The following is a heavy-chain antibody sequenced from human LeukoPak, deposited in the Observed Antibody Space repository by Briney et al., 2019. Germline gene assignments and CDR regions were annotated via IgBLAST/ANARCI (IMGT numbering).Heavy chain of an antibody. D-gene: IGHD2-2*01. V-gene: IGHV4-59*01. CDR3: AREVVPAAYFDI. J-gene: IGHJ3*02. CDR2: MYYRGSA. CDR1: GGSISSYY. Sequence: SETLSLTCTVSGGSISSYYWSWIRQPPGKGLEWIGYMYYRGSANYNPSLKSRLTISVDTSKIQFSLKLTSVTAADTAVYYCAREVVPAAYFDIWGQGTMVTVSS.